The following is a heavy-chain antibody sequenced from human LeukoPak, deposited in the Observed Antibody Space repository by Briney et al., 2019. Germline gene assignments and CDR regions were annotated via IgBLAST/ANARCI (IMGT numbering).Heavy chain of an antibody. CDR1: GFTFSSYS. CDR2: ISSSSSYI. V-gene: IGHV3-21*01. J-gene: IGHJ4*02. CDR3: ARDLVGFLEWFFDY. Sequence: GGSLRLSCATSGFTFSSYSMNWVRQAPGKGLEWVSSISSSSSYIYYADSVKGRFTISRDNAKNSLYLQMNSLRAEDTAVYYCARDLVGFLEWFFDYWGQGTLVTVSS. D-gene: IGHD3-3*01.